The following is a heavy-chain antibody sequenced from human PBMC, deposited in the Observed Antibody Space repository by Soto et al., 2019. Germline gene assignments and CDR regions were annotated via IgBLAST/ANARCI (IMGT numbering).Heavy chain of an antibody. CDR1: GGTFSSYA. CDR2: IIPIFGTA. V-gene: IGHV1-69*12. J-gene: IGHJ1*01. D-gene: IGHD3-22*01. CDR3: ASSPNYYDSSGYNFQH. Sequence: QVQLVQPGAEVKKPGSSVKVSCKASGGTFSSYAISWVRQAPGQGLEWMGGIIPIFGTANYAQKFQGRVTITADESTSTAYMELSSLRSEDTAVYYCASSPNYYDSSGYNFQHWGQGTLVTVSS.